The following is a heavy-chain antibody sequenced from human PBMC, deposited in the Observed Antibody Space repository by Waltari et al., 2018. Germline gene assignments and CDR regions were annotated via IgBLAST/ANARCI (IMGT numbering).Heavy chain of an antibody. V-gene: IGHV1-69*18. CDR2: FLPTFDSG. CDR1: GDTVNNFA. J-gene: IGHJ4*01. D-gene: IGHD3-22*01. CDR3: ARSAKYDDTSGYSYPLHY. Sequence: QLVQSGAEVKLPGSSVKDSCEASGDTVNNFAVNWLRQAPGMGLECLGTFLPTFDSGHLVETFQARSTWSADYARVTVQMELTNLSSEDTGVYYCARSAKYDDTSGYSYPLHYWGQGTMITVSS.